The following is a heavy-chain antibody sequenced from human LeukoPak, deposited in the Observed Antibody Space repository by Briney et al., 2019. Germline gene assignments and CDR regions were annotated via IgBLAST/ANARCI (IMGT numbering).Heavy chain of an antibody. CDR2: IYPSGST. CDR3: ARDRGNSWHFDS. Sequence: SETLSLTCTVSGGSISSYYWSWIRQPAGKGMEWIGRIYPSGSTNYNPSLESRVTMSVDTSKNQFSLKLSSVTAADTAVYYCARDRGNSWHFDSWGQGTLVTVSS. D-gene: IGHD6-13*01. CDR1: GGSISSYY. V-gene: IGHV4-4*07. J-gene: IGHJ4*02.